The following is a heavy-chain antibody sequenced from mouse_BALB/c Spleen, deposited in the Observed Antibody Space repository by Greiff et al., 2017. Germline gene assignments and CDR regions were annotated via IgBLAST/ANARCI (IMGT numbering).Heavy chain of an antibody. CDR1: GFTFSSFG. J-gene: IGHJ2*01. CDR3: AGGLLYFDY. V-gene: IGHV5-17*02. CDR2: ISSGSSTI. Sequence: EVHLVESGGGLVQPGGSRKLSCAASGFTFSSFGMHWVRQAPEKGLEWVAYISSGSSTIYYADTVKGRFTISRDNPKNTLFLQMTSLRSEDTAMYYCAGGLLYFDYWGQGTTLTVSS. D-gene: IGHD2-10*01.